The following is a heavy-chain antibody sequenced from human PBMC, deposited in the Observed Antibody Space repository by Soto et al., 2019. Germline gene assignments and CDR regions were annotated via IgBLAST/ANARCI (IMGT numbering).Heavy chain of an antibody. V-gene: IGHV3-53*02. Sequence: EVQLVETGGGLIQPGGSLRLSCAASGFTVSRNYMSWVRQAPGKGLEWVSVIYSGGSTYYADSVKGRFTISRDNSKNTLYLQMNSMRVEDTAVYYPVDVTKVTTPWDYWGQGTLVTVSS. CDR1: GFTVSRNY. CDR3: VDVTKVTTPWDY. D-gene: IGHD4-17*01. CDR2: IYSGGST. J-gene: IGHJ4*02.